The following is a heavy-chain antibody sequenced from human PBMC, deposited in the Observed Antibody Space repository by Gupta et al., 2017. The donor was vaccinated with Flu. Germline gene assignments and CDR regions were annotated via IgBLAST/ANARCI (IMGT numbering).Heavy chain of an antibody. CDR3: ARAASGQWLVGAADAFDI. J-gene: IGHJ3*02. CDR1: GFTFSSYD. Sequence: EVQLVESGGGLVQPGGSLRLSCAASGFTFSSYDMHWVRQATGKGMEWVSAIGTAGDTYYPGSVKGRFTISRENAKNSLYLQMNSLRAGDTAVYYCARAASGQWLVGAADAFDIWGQGTMVTVSS. D-gene: IGHD6-19*01. CDR2: IGTAGDT. V-gene: IGHV3-13*01.